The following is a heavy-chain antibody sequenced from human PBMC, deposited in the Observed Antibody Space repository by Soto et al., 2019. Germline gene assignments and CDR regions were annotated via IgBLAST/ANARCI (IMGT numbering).Heavy chain of an antibody. CDR1: GATFGNTA. D-gene: IGHD3-3*01. CDR2: IVPLFGTA. V-gene: IGHV1-69*12. J-gene: IGHJ5*02. CDR3: ARDGVPGCSFWSGPLGGGRFDP. Sequence: QVQLVQSGAEVKEPGSSVNVSCKTSGATFGNTAVTWVRQAPGQGLEWIGGIVPLFGTANYAQKFRGRVTISADESTTTAYMELGSLRTGDTAVYYCARDGVPGCSFWSGPLGGGRFDPWGQGTLVTVSS.